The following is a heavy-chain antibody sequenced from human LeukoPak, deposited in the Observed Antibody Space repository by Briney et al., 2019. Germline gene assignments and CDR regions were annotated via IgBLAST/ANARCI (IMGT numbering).Heavy chain of an antibody. V-gene: IGHV4-34*01. CDR2: INHSGST. Sequence: SETLSLTCAVYGGSFSGYYWSWIRQPPGKGLEWIGEINHSGSTNYNPSLKSRVTISVDTSKNQFSLKLSSVTAADTAVYYCARRRYNYGPQAKYNWFDPWGQGTLVTVSS. J-gene: IGHJ5*02. CDR1: GGSFSGYY. D-gene: IGHD5-18*01. CDR3: ARRRYNYGPQAKYNWFDP.